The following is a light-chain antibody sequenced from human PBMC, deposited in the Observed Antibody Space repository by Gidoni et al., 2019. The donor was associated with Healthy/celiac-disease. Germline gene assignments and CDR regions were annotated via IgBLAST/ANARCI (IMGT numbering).Light chain of an antibody. J-gene: IGKJ3*01. V-gene: IGKV2-28*01. Sequence: DIVMTQSPLSLPVTPVEPASISCRSSQILLHSNGYNYLDWYLQKPGQSPQLLIYLGSNRASGVPDRFSGSGSGTDFTLKISRVEAEDVGVYYCMQALQTPFTFGPGTKVDIK. CDR2: LGS. CDR3: MQALQTPFT. CDR1: QILLHSNGYNY.